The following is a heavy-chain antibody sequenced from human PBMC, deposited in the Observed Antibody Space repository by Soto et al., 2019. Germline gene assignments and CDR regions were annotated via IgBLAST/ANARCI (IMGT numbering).Heavy chain of an antibody. Sequence: QITLKESGPTLVKPTQTLTLTCTFSGFSLSTSGVGVGWIRQPPGKALEWLVLIFWDDDKRYSPSLKSRHTITKDPSKNQVVLTMTNMDPVDTATYYCARYMTTVTFYYYYYMDVWGKGTTVTVSS. J-gene: IGHJ6*03. D-gene: IGHD4-17*01. V-gene: IGHV2-5*02. CDR1: GFSLSTSGVG. CDR2: IFWDDDK. CDR3: ARYMTTVTFYYYYYMDV.